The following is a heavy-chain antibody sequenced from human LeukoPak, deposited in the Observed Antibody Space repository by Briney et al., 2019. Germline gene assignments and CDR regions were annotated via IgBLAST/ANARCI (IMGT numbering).Heavy chain of an antibody. CDR1: GYTFTSYD. D-gene: IGHD3-16*01. CDR3: ARVITFGGIGYNWFDP. J-gene: IGHJ5*02. V-gene: IGHV1-8*01. CDR2: MNPDSGNT. Sequence: ASVKVSCKASGYTFTSYDINWVRQATGQGLEWMGRMNPDSGNTGYAQKFQGRLTMTRNTSISTAYMELSSLRSEDTAVYYCARVITFGGIGYNWFDPWGQGTLVTVSS.